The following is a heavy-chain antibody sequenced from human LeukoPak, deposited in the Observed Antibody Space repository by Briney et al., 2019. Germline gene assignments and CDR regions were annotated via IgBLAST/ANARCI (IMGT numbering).Heavy chain of an antibody. CDR1: GITFSSYA. D-gene: IGHD3-22*01. CDR2: ISGSGGST. V-gene: IGHV3-23*01. J-gene: IGHJ4*02. Sequence: GGSLRLSCAASGITFSSYAMSWVRQAPGKGLEWVSAISGSGGSTYYADSVKGRFTISRDNSKNTLYLQMNSLRAEDTAVYYCAKQTPTHYYDSSGYLDYWGQGTLVTVSS. CDR3: AKQTPTHYYDSSGYLDY.